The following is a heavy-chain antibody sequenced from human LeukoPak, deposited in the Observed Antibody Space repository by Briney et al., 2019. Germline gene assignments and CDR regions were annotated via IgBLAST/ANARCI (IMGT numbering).Heavy chain of an antibody. CDR2: ISAYNGNT. D-gene: IGHD3-22*01. Sequence: ASVKVSCKASGYTFTSYGISWVRQAPGQGLEWMGWISAYNGNTNYAQKLQGRVTMTTDTSTSTAYMELRSLRSDDTAVYYCARTYYYDSSGYYYYYYMDVWGKGTTVTISS. CDR1: GYTFTSYG. V-gene: IGHV1-18*01. J-gene: IGHJ6*03. CDR3: ARTYYYDSSGYYYYYYMDV.